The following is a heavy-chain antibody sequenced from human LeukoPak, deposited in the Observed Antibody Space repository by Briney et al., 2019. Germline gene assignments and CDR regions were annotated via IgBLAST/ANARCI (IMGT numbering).Heavy chain of an antibody. CDR3: ARLNYDSGSYPKFDY. Sequence: NPSETLSLTCTVSGGSISRYYWSWIRQPSGKGLDWIGYIYYSGSTNYNPSLKSRVTISVDTSNNQFSLKLSSVTAADTAVYYCARLNYDSGSYPKFDYWGQGTLVTVSS. J-gene: IGHJ4*02. CDR1: GGSISRYY. D-gene: IGHD3-10*01. V-gene: IGHV4-59*08. CDR2: IYYSGST.